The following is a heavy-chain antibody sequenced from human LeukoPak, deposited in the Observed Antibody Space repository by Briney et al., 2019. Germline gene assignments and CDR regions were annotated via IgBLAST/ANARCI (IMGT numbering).Heavy chain of an antibody. D-gene: IGHD3-10*01. CDR1: GFTFSSYW. Sequence: GGSPRLSCAASGFTFSSYWMSWVRQAPGKGLEWVANIKQDGSEKYYVDSVKGRFTISRDNAKNSLYLQMNSLRAEDTAVYYCARERGVGLLDYWGQGTLVTVSS. J-gene: IGHJ4*02. CDR2: IKQDGSEK. V-gene: IGHV3-7*01. CDR3: ARERGVGLLDY.